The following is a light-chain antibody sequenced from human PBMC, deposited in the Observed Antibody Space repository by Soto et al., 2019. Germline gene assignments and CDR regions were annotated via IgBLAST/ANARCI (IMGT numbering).Light chain of an antibody. CDR3: ETWDTNTWV. J-gene: IGLJ3*02. V-gene: IGLV4-60*02. CDR2: VEGSGNY. CDR1: SGHSNYF. Sequence: QLVLTQSSSASASLGSSVKLTCALSSGHSNYFIAWHQQQPGKAPRYLMKVEGSGNYNKGNGVPDRFSGSSSGADRYLTISNLQFEDEADYYCETWDTNTWVFGGGTKVTVL.